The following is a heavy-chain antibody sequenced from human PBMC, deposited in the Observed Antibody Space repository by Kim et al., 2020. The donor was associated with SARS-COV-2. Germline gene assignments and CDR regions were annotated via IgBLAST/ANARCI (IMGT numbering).Heavy chain of an antibody. CDR3: ARTKDIVDYYGMDV. J-gene: IGHJ6*02. D-gene: IGHD2-15*01. V-gene: IGHV2-70*01. Sequence: STSLKTRLTISKDTSKNQVVLTMTNMDPVDTATYYCARTKDIVDYYGMDVWGQGTTVTVSS.